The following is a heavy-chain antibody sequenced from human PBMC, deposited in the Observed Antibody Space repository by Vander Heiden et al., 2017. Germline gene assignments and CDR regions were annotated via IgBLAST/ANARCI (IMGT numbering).Heavy chain of an antibody. CDR2: ISYDGSNK. CDR1: GFTFRSYA. D-gene: IGHD3-3*01. V-gene: IGHV3-30-3*01. CDR3: ARGGSAYDVWSGYFPFDY. Sequence: QVQLVESGGGVVQPGRSLRLSCAASGFTFRSYALNWVRQAPGKGLEWVAVISYDGSNKYYADSVKGRFTISRDNSKNTLYLQMNSLRAEDTAVYYCARGGSAYDVWSGYFPFDYWGQGTLGHRLL. J-gene: IGHJ4*02.